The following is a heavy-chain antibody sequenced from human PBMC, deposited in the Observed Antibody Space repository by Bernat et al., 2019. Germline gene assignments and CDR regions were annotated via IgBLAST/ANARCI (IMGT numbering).Heavy chain of an antibody. J-gene: IGHJ4*02. CDR2: ISGSGGRT. V-gene: IGHV3-23*01. Sequence: EVQLLESGGGLVQPGGSLRLSCAASGFTFSSYAMSWVRQAPGKGLEWVSAISGSGGRTYYADSVKGRFNISRDKSKNTLYLQMNSLRAEDTAVYYCAKGSGDYYGSGNPNYWGQGTLVTVSS. CDR3: AKGSGDYYGSGNPNY. D-gene: IGHD3-10*01. CDR1: GFTFSSYA.